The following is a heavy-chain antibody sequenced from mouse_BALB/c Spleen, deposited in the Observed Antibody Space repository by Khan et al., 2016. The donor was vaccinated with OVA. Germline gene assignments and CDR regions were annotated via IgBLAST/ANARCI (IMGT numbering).Heavy chain of an antibody. CDR3: ARPPYFSFTLDY. D-gene: IGHD2-10*01. Sequence: QIQLVQSGPELKKPGETVKISCKASGYSFTNYGMNWVKQSPGKALKWMGWINTYTGEPTYADEFKGRFAFSLETSANTAYLQINILKNEDTATYFCARPPYFSFTLDYGGQGTSGTVSS. CDR2: INTYTGEP. V-gene: IGHV9-3-1*01. J-gene: IGHJ4*01. CDR1: GYSFTNYG.